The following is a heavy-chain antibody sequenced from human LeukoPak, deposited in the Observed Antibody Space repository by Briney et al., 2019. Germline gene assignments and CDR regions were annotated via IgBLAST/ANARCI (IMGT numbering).Heavy chain of an antibody. CDR3: AKDICTRTSCHYYFDS. CDR2: ITWDGGTT. Sequence: GGSLRLSCTASGFTFGDYPMYWVRQVPRKGLEWVSLITWDGGTTYYADSVKGRFTVSRDNSKNSLYLQMNNLRTEDTAFYYCAKDICTRTSCHYYFDSWGQGTLVTVSS. V-gene: IGHV3-43*01. J-gene: IGHJ4*02. CDR1: GFTFGDYP. D-gene: IGHD2-2*01.